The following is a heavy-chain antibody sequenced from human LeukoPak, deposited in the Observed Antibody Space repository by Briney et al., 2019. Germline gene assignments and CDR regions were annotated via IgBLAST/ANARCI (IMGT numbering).Heavy chain of an antibody. CDR2: INPNSGGT. J-gene: IGHJ3*02. D-gene: IGHD5-24*01. V-gene: IGHV1-2*02. CDR1: GYTFTGYY. CDR3: ARGIVEMATIDAFDI. Sequence: ASVKVSCKASGYTFTGYYMHWVRQAPGQGLEWIGWINPNSGGTNYAQKFQGRVTMTRDTSISTAYMELSRLRSDDTAVYYCARGIVEMATIDAFDIWGQGTMVTVSS.